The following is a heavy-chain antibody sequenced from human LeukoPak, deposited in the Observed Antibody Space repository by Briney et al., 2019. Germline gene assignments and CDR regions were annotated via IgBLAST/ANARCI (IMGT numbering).Heavy chain of an antibody. CDR1: GYTFTGYY. J-gene: IGHJ4*02. D-gene: IGHD6-13*01. CDR3: ARAYSSSWSIDY. Sequence: ASVKVSCKASGYTFTGYYMHWVRQAPGQGLEWMGWINPNSGGTNYAQKFQGRVTMTRDTSISTAYMELSRLRSDGTAVYYCARAYSSSWSIDYWGQGTLVTVSS. V-gene: IGHV1-2*02. CDR2: INPNSGGT.